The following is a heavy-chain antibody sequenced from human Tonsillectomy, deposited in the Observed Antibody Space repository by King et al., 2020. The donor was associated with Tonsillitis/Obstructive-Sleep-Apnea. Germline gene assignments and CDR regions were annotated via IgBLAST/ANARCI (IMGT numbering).Heavy chain of an antibody. J-gene: IGHJ4*02. Sequence: VQLVESGGGLVKPGGSLRLSCAASGFTFRSYSMNWVRHAPGRGLEWVSSISSSSSYIYYADSVKGRFTISRHNAKNSLYLQMDSLRAEDTAVYYCARGGAAVVSGVDYWGQGALVTVSS. CDR2: ISSSSSYI. CDR3: ARGGAAVVSGVDY. D-gene: IGHD4-23*01. CDR1: GFTFRSYS. V-gene: IGHV3-21*01.